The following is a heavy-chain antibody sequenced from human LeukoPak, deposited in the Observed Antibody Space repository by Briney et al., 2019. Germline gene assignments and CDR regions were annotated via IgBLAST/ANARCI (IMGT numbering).Heavy chain of an antibody. CDR1: GFTFSSYE. J-gene: IGHJ6*04. CDR2: ISSSGSTI. Sequence: GGSLRLSCAASGFTFSSYEMNWVRQAPGKGLEGGSYISSSGSTIYYADSVKGRFTISRDNAKNSLYLQMHSLRAEDTAVYYCAELGITMIGGVWGKGTTVTISS. V-gene: IGHV3-48*03. D-gene: IGHD3-10*02. CDR3: AELGITMIGGV.